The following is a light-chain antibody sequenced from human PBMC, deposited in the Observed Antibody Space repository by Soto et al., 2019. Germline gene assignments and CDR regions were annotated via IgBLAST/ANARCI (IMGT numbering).Light chain of an antibody. J-gene: IGLJ3*02. CDR1: RSDVGGYNH. CDR3: CSYTSSSIRV. CDR2: EVR. V-gene: IGLV2-14*01. Sequence: QSALPQPASVSGSPGQSITISCTGTRSDVGGYNHVSWYQQHPGKAPKLIIYEVRNRPSGVSNRLSGSKSGNTASLTISGLQADDEADYYCCSYTSSSIRVFGGGTKVTVL.